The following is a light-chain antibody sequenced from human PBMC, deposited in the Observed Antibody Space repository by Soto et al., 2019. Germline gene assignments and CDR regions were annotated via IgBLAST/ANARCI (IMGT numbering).Light chain of an antibody. CDR3: QQYDNLPLT. V-gene: IGKV1-33*01. Sequence: IQLTQSPSSLSAAVGDRVTMTCRASQDINNYLNWYQQKPGKAPKLLIHDASNLETGVPSRFSGSGSGTDFSFTISRLQAEDIATYYCQQYDNLPLTFGGGTKVDIK. CDR2: DAS. CDR1: QDINNY. J-gene: IGKJ4*01.